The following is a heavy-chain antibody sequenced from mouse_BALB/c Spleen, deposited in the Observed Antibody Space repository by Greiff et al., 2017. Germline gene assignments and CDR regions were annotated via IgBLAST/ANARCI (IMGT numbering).Heavy chain of an antibody. J-gene: IGHJ3*01. CDR1: GFSLSRYS. D-gene: IGHD1-1*01. CDR2: IWGGGST. V-gene: IGHV2-6-4*01. Sequence: QVTLKESGPGLVAPSQSLSITCTVSGFSLSRYSVHWVRQPPGKGLEWLGMIWGGGSTDYNSALKSRLSISKDNSKSQVFLKMNSLQTDDTAMYYFSRKVDYYCIAWFAYWGQGTLVTVSA. CDR3: SRKVDYYCIAWFAY.